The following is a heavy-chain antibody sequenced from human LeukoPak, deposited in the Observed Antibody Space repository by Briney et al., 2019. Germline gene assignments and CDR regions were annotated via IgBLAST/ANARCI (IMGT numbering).Heavy chain of an antibody. CDR2: ISSSGST. CDR1: GDSISSGDYY. CDR3: ARDKPYDFWSGYYYYMDV. V-gene: IGHV4-61*02. Sequence: PSETLSLTCTVSGDSISSGDYYWSWIRQPAGKGLEWIGRISSSGSTNYNPSLKSRVTISVDTSKNQFSLKLSSVTAADTAVYYCARDKPYDFWSGYYYYMDVWGKGTTVTVSS. D-gene: IGHD3-3*01. J-gene: IGHJ6*03.